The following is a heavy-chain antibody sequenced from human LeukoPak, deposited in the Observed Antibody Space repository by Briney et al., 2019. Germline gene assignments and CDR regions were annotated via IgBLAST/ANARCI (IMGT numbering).Heavy chain of an antibody. Sequence: GGSLRLSCAASGFTFTDYWMTWVRQAPGKGLEWVANIKQDGSVKYYVDSVKGRFTISRDNAQNSLYLQMNSLRAEDTAVYYCARDEPDYWGRGTLVTVSS. CDR2: IKQDGSVK. J-gene: IGHJ4*02. CDR3: ARDEPDY. CDR1: GFTFTDYW. V-gene: IGHV3-7*01.